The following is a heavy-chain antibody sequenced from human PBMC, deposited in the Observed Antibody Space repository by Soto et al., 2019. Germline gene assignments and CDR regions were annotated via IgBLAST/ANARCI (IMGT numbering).Heavy chain of an antibody. J-gene: IGHJ4*02. D-gene: IGHD7-27*01. Sequence: GGSLRLSCAASGFSFSISLMHWVRQAPGKGPEWVALISYDGTNKFYADSVKGRFTISRDNSKSTLYLQVDSLRPEDAAVYYCARDPKTSGGQHWAFNYFDSWGQGTLVTVSS. CDR3: ARDPKTSGGQHWAFNYFDS. V-gene: IGHV3-30-3*01. CDR1: GFSFSISL. CDR2: ISYDGTNK.